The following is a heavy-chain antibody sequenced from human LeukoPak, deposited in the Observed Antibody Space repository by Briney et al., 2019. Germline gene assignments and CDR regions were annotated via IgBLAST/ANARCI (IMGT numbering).Heavy chain of an antibody. J-gene: IGHJ4*02. CDR3: ARDLDFGGYSRFEY. CDR2: IKSDGSSS. V-gene: IGHV3-74*01. Sequence: PGGSLRLSCAASGFTFSSYFWRHWVRQAPGKGLVLVSRIKSDGSSSTYADSVKGRFTISRDNAKNTLYLQMNTLRAEDTAVYSCARDLDFGGYSRFEYWGQGTLVTVPS. CDR1: GFTFSSYFW. D-gene: IGHD4-23*01.